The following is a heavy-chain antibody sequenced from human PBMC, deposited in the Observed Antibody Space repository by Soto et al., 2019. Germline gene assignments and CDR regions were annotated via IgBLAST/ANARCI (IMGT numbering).Heavy chain of an antibody. Sequence: QVQLQESGPGLVKPSQTLSLTCTVSGGSISSGDYYWSWIRQPPGKGLEWIGYIYYSGSTYYNPSLKSRVTISVDTSKNQFSLKLSSVTAADTAVYYCARAPFLDPEYSGSYYVAFDIWGQGTMVTVSS. J-gene: IGHJ3*02. D-gene: IGHD1-26*01. CDR1: GGSISSGDYY. V-gene: IGHV4-30-4*01. CDR2: IYYSGST. CDR3: ARAPFLDPEYSGSYYVAFDI.